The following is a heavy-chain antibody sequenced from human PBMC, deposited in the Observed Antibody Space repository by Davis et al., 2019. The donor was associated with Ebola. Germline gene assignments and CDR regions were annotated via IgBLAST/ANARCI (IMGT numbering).Heavy chain of an antibody. Sequence: AVSVKVSCKASGYTFTTYTVHWVRQAPGQRLEWMGWINTGNGNTEYSQKFQGRVSITRDTSASTAYMELSSLRSEDTAVYYCARDEFDYWGQGTLVTVSS. CDR3: ARDEFDY. CDR2: INTGNGNT. CDR1: GYTFTTYT. V-gene: IGHV1-3*04. J-gene: IGHJ4*02.